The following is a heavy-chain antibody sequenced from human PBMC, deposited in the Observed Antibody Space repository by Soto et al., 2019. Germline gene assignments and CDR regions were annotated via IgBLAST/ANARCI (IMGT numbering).Heavy chain of an antibody. V-gene: IGHV3-30*18. Sequence: GGSLRLSCAASGFTFSSYGMHWVRQAPGKGLEWVAVISYDGSNKYYADSVKGRFTISRDNSKNTLYPQMNSLRAEDTAVYYCAKGSMRIRFDFCGQGTLVIVSS. CDR1: GFTFSSYG. J-gene: IGHJ5*01. D-gene: IGHD6-6*01. CDR3: AKGSMRIRFDF. CDR2: ISYDGSNK.